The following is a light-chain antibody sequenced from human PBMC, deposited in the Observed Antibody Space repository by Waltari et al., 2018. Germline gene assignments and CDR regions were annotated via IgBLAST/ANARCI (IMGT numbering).Light chain of an antibody. CDR2: EDD. Sequence: NFLLTQPHSVSESPGTTVIISCTRSGGSIVNNYVQRYQHRTGSAPSIVIYEDDQRPSGVPDRFSGSIDSSSNSASLTISGLKTEDEADYYCQSYTSSAVFGGGTKLTV. CDR1: GGSIVNNY. CDR3: QSYTSSAV. J-gene: IGLJ3*02. V-gene: IGLV6-57*04.